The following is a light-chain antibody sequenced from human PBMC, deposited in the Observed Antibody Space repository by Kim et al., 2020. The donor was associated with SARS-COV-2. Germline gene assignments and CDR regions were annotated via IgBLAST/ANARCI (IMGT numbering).Light chain of an antibody. CDR3: QQYHNWPPLT. CDR2: GAS. J-gene: IGKJ4*01. CDR1: QSFSSN. Sequence: SPGESAPRSCRASQSFSSNLAWYHQKPGQSPRLLIYGASTRATGIPARFSGSGSGTEFTLTISSLQSEDFAVYYCQQYHNWPPLTFGGGTKVDIK. V-gene: IGKV3-15*01.